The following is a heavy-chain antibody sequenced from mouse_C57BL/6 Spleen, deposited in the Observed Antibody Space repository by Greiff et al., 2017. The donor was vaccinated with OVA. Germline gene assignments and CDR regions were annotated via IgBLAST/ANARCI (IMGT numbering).Heavy chain of an antibody. CDR2: IDPETGGT. D-gene: IGHD1-1*01. CDR3: TRQYGSRASHAMDY. J-gene: IGHJ4*01. V-gene: IGHV1-15*01. Sequence: VQLQQSGAELVRPGASVTLSCKASGYTFTDYEMHWVKQTPVHGLEWIGAIDPETGGTAYNQKFKGKAILTADKSSSTAYMELRSLTSEDSAVYYCTRQYGSRASHAMDYWGQGTSVTVSS. CDR1: GYTFTDYE.